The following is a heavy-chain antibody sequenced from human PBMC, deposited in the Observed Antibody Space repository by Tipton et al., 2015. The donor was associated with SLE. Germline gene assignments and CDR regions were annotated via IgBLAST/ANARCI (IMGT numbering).Heavy chain of an antibody. Sequence: QSGPEVKKPGSSVKVSCKASGGTFSNFAISWVRQAPGQGLEWMGEIIPIFGTPNSAQKFQGRVTITADEVTSTAYMELSSLRPEDTAFYYCSRRRCLQLDWYFDLWGRGILVTVSS. CDR2: IIPIFGTP. CDR1: GGTFSNFA. J-gene: IGHJ2*01. D-gene: IGHD5-24*01. CDR3: SRRRCLQLDWYFDL. V-gene: IGHV1-69*01.